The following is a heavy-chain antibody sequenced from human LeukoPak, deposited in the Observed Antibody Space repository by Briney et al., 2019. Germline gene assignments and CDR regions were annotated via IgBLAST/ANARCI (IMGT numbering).Heavy chain of an antibody. V-gene: IGHV1-2*02. Sequence: GASVKVSCKASGYTFTGYYMHWVRQAPGQGLEVMGWIIPNQGGTHFTQKFQGKVTMTRDTSISTAYMELSRLRSDDTAVYYCARMLGLIGEFTLWFDYWGQGTLVTVSS. J-gene: IGHJ4*02. CDR1: GYTFTGYY. CDR2: IIPNQGGT. CDR3: ARMLGLIGEFTLWFDY. D-gene: IGHD3-10*01.